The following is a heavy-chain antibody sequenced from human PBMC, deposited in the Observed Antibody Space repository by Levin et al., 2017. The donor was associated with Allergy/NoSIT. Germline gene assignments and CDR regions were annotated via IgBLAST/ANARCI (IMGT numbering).Heavy chain of an antibody. J-gene: IGHJ3*02. D-gene: IGHD3-16*01. CDR3: ARNNLGAGVDAFDI. CDR1: GGSISSSSYY. Sequence: SQTLSLTCTVSGGSISSSSYYWGWIRQPPGKGLEWIGSIYYSGSTYYNPSLKSRVTISVDTSKNQFSLKLSSVTAADTAVYYCARNNLGAGVDAFDIWGQGTMVTVSS. CDR2: IYYSGST. V-gene: IGHV4-39*01.